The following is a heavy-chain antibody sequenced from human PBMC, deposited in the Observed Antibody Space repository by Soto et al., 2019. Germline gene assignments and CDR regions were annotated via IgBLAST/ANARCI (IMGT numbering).Heavy chain of an antibody. J-gene: IGHJ4*02. CDR3: ARADRDGYNYGDY. CDR1: GFTFSSYA. V-gene: IGHV3-30-3*01. D-gene: IGHD5-12*01. CDR2: ISYDGSNK. Sequence: GPLRLSCAASGFTFSSYAMHWVRQAPGKGLDWVAVISYDGSNKYYADSVKGRFTISRDNSKNTLYLQMNSLRADDTAIYYCARADRDGYNYGDYWGQGSLVTVSS.